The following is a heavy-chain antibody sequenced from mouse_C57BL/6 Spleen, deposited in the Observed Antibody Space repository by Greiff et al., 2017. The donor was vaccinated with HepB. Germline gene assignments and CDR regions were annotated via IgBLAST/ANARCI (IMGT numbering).Heavy chain of an antibody. D-gene: IGHD2-1*01. CDR3: ARPIYYGNYVAMDY. Sequence: QVQLQQPGAELVRPGTSVKLSCKASGYTFTSYWMHWVKQRPGQGLEWIGVIDPSDSYTNYNQKFKGKATLTVDTSSSTAYMQLSSLTSEDSAVYYCARPIYYGNYVAMDYWGQRTSVTVSS. J-gene: IGHJ4*01. CDR2: IDPSDSYT. V-gene: IGHV1-59*01. CDR1: GYTFTSYW.